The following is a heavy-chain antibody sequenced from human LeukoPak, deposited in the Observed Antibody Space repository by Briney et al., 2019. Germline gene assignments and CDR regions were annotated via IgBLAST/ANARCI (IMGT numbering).Heavy chain of an antibody. V-gene: IGHV4-59*01. CDR1: GGSISSYY. CDR2: IYYSGST. J-gene: IGHJ3*02. Sequence: PSETLSLTCTVSGGSISSYYWSWIRQPPGKGLEWIGYIYYSGSTNYNPSLKSRVTISVDTSKNQFSLKLSSVTAADTAVYYCARDPGLDAFDIWGQGTMVTVSS. CDR3: ARDPGLDAFDI.